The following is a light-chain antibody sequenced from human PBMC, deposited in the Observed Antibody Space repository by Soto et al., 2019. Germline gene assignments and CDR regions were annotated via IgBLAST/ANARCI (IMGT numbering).Light chain of an antibody. V-gene: IGKV1-33*01. Sequence: DIQMTQSPSSLSASVGDRVTITCQASQDMSSYLNWYQQKPGKAPNLLTYDASNLETGVPSRFSGSGSGTDFTFTISSLQPEDIATYYCQQYDNLPITFGQGTRLEIK. CDR1: QDMSSY. J-gene: IGKJ5*01. CDR2: DAS. CDR3: QQYDNLPIT.